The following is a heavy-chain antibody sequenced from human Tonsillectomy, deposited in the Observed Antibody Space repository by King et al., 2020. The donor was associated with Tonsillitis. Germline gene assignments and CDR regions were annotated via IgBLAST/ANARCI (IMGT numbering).Heavy chain of an antibody. V-gene: IGHV4-39*01. D-gene: IGHD1-26*01. CDR1: GGSISSSSYY. J-gene: IGHJ4*02. Sequence: LQLQESGPGLVKPSETLSLTCTVSGGSISSSSYYWGWIRQPPGKGLEWIGSIYYSGSTYYNPSLKSRCTISVDTSKNHFSLKLSTVTAADTAVYYCARRSGSYYGLDYWGQGTLVTVSS. CDR3: ARRSGSYYGLDY. CDR2: IYYSGST.